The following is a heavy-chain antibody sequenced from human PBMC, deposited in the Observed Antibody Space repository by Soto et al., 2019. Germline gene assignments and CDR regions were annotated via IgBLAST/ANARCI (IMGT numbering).Heavy chain of an antibody. D-gene: IGHD3-9*01. J-gene: IGHJ6*02. CDR3: ARDCLYDTPGGYYYYGMDV. V-gene: IGHV4-31*03. CDR1: GGSISSGGYY. CDR2: IYYSGST. Sequence: QVQLQESGPGLVKPSQTLSLTCTVSGGSISSGGYYWSWIRQHPGKGLEWIGYIYYSGSTYYNPSLKSRVTISVDTSKNQFSLKLSSVTAADTAVYYCARDCLYDTPGGYYYYGMDVWGQGTTVTVSS.